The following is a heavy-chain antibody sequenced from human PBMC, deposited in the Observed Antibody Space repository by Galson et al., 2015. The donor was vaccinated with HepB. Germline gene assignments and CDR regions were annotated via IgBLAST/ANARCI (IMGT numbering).Heavy chain of an antibody. J-gene: IGHJ4*02. D-gene: IGHD6-19*01. V-gene: IGHV5-51*01. CDR1: GYSFTSYW. CDR3: ARLSDSSGWGGLRCGC. CDR2: IYPGDSDT. Sequence: QSGAEVKKPGESLKISCKGSGYSFTSYWIGWVRQMPGKGLEWMGIIYPGDSDTRYSPSFQGQVTISADKSISTAYLQWSSLKASDTAMYYCARLSDSSGWGGLRCGCWGQGTLVTVSS.